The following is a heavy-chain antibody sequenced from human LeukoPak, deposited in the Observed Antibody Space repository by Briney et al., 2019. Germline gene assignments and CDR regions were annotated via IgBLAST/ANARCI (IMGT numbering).Heavy chain of an antibody. CDR2: IYTTGST. CDR1: GDSISSGSYY. J-gene: IGHJ4*02. Sequence: SETLSLTCSVSGDSISSGSYYWSWIRQPAGKGLEWIGRIYTTGSTNYNPSLKSRVTISVDTSENQFSLRLSSVTAADTAVYYCARSPTKRVTDDYWGQGTLVTVSS. CDR3: ARSPTKRVTDDY. V-gene: IGHV4-61*02. D-gene: IGHD5/OR15-5a*01.